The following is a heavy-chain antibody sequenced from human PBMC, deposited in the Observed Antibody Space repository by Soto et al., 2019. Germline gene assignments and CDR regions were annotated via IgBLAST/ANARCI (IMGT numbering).Heavy chain of an antibody. CDR2: INPKSGGT. V-gene: IGHV1-2*04. Sequence: ASVKVSCKASGYTFSGNYMHGVRQAPGQGLEWMGWINPKSGGTSYAQKFQGWVTMTRDTSISTAYMELRRLRSDDTAVYYCARDHWGGNALAYWGQGTLVTVSS. J-gene: IGHJ4*02. CDR1: GYTFSGNY. CDR3: ARDHWGGNALAY. D-gene: IGHD3-16*01.